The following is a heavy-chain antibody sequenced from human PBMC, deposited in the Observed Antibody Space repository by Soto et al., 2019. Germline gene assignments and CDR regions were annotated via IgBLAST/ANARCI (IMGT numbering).Heavy chain of an antibody. V-gene: IGHV1-18*01. CDR3: ARVESYDFWSGYPYYYYYYMDV. CDR2: ISAYNGNT. D-gene: IGHD3-3*01. CDR1: GYTFTSYG. Sequence: QVQLVQSGAEVKKPGASVKVSCKASGYTFTSYGISWVRQAPGQGLEWMGWISAYNGNTNYAQKLQGRGTMTTDKSTSTAYMELRSLRSDDTAVYYCARVESYDFWSGYPYYYYYYMDVWGKGTTVTVSS. J-gene: IGHJ6*03.